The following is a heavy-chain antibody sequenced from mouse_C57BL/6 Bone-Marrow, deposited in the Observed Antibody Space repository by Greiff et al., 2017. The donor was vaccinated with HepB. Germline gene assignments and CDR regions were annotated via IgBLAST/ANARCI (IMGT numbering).Heavy chain of an antibody. Sequence: QVQLQQPGAELVMPGASVKLSCKASGYTFTSYWMHWVKQRPGQGLEWIGEIDPSDSYTNYNRKFKGKSTLTVDKSSSTAYMQLSSLTSEDSAVYYCARREIYYGPYYYAMDYWGQGTSVTVSS. CDR1: GYTFTSYW. D-gene: IGHD2-1*01. J-gene: IGHJ4*01. CDR3: ARREIYYGPYYYAMDY. CDR2: IDPSDSYT. V-gene: IGHV1-69*01.